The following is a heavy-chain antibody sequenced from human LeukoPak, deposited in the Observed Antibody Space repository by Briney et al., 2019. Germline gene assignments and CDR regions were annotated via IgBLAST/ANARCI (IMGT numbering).Heavy chain of an antibody. CDR3: ARDARRWLQLRNEDFDY. Sequence: GGSLRLSCAASGFTFSIYWMSWVRQAPGKGLEWVANIKEDGSEKYYVDSVKGRFTISRDNAKNSLYLQMSSLRAEDTAVYYCARDARRWLQLRNEDFDYWGQGTLVTVSS. CDR1: GFTFSIYW. V-gene: IGHV3-7*03. D-gene: IGHD5-24*01. J-gene: IGHJ4*02. CDR2: IKEDGSEK.